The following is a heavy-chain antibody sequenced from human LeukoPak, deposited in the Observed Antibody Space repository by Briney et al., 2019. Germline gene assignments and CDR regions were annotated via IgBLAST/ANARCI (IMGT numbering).Heavy chain of an antibody. Sequence: PSETLSLTCTVSGGSISSGGYYWSWIRQPPGKGLEWIGYIYHSGSTYYNPSLKSRVTISVDTSKNQCSLKLSSVTAADTAVYSCARGRGGDYRLRGNCYNYNAMDVWGQGTTVTVSS. CDR3: ARGRGGDYRLRGNCYNYNAMDV. CDR1: GGSISSGGYY. D-gene: IGHD4-17*01. J-gene: IGHJ6*02. CDR2: IYHSGST. V-gene: IGHV4-30-4*01.